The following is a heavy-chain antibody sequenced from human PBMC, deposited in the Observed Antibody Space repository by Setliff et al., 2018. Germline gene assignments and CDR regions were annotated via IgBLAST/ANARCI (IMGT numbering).Heavy chain of an antibody. CDR2: ISYGGNT. Sequence: PSETLSLTCTVPGGSISSYYWSWIRQPPGKGLEWIGSISYGGNTYYNPSLNSRVTISADTSKNQFSVRLNSVTAADTAVYYCARHWDFCGGNCPHNSIDYWGRGALDTVSS. J-gene: IGHJ4*02. CDR1: GGSISSYY. D-gene: IGHD2-21*02. V-gene: IGHV4-59*05. CDR3: ARHWDFCGGNCPHNSIDY.